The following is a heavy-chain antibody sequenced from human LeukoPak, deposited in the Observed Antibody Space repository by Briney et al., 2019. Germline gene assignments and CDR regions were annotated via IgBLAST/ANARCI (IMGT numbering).Heavy chain of an antibody. CDR3: ARDPPERGTAMV. V-gene: IGHV1-69*05. J-gene: IGHJ4*02. Sequence: SVKVSCKASGGTFSSHAISWVRQAPGQGLEWMGRIIPIFGTANYAQKFQGRVTITTDESTSIAYMELSSLRSEDTAVYYCARDPPERGTAMVWGQGTLVTVSS. CDR2: IIPIFGTA. CDR1: GGTFSSHA. D-gene: IGHD5-18*01.